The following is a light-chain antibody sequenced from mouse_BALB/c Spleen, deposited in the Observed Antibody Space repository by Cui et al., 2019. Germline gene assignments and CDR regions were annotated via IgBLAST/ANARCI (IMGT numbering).Light chain of an antibody. CDR3: QQYSKLPFT. CDR2: YTS. J-gene: IGKJ4*01. CDR1: HGISNY. Sequence: IQMTQTTSSMSASLVDRVTISSSARHGISNYLNWYQQKPDGTVKLLIYYTSSLHSGVPSRFSGSGSGTDYSLTISNLEPEDIATYYCQQYSKLPFTFGSGTKLEIK. V-gene: IGKV10-94*01.